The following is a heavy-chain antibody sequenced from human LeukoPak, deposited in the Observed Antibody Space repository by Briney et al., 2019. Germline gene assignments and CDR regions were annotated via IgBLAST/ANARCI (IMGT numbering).Heavy chain of an antibody. D-gene: IGHD1-7*01. Sequence: PGGSLRLSCAASGFTFSSYAMSWVRQAPGKGLEWVSAISGSGGSTYYADSVKGRFTISRDNSKSTLYLQMNSLRAEDTAVYYCAKGNWNYGYGMDVWGQGTTVTVSS. CDR1: GFTFSSYA. J-gene: IGHJ6*02. CDR3: AKGNWNYGYGMDV. V-gene: IGHV3-23*01. CDR2: ISGSGGST.